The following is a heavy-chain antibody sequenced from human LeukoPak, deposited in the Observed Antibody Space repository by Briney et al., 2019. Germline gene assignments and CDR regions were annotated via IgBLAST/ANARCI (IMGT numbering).Heavy chain of an antibody. CDR1: GFIFDHYG. CDR3: AKDGTPRGYYDSSPTPDY. J-gene: IGHJ4*02. V-gene: IGHV3-23*01. Sequence: GGSLRLSCAASGFIFDHYGMYWVRQAPGKGLEWVSAISGSGGGTYYADSVKGRFTISRDNSKNTLYLQMNSLRAEDTAVYYCAKDGTPRGYYDSSPTPDYWGQGTLVTVSS. D-gene: IGHD3-22*01. CDR2: ISGSGGGT.